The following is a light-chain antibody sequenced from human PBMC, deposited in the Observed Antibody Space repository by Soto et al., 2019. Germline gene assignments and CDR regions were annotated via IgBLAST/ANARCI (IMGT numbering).Light chain of an antibody. J-gene: IGKJ2*01. Sequence: DIVKTQSPLFLSVTPGEPASISCKSCQSLLHSTGKTYLHWYLQRPGQSPQLLIYEVSNRFSGVPDRFSGSGSGTDFTLTISRVEAEDAGVYYCMQGGTSGQGTKLEIK. CDR1: QSLLHSTGKTY. V-gene: IGKV2-29*03. CDR2: EVS. CDR3: MQGGT.